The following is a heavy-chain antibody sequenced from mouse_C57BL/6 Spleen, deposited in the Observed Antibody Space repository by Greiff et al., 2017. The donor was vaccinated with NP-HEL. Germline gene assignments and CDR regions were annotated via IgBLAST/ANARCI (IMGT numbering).Heavy chain of an antibody. CDR1: GFSLTSYG. J-gene: IGHJ4*01. Sequence: VQGVESGPGLVQPSQSLSITCTVSGFSLTSYGVHWVRQPPGKGLEWLGVIWSGGSTDYNAAFISRLSISKDNSKSQFFFKMNSLQADDTAIYYCAKEGLPYAMDYWGQGTSVTVSS. D-gene: IGHD2-2*01. CDR3: AKEGLPYAMDY. V-gene: IGHV2-4*01. CDR2: IWSGGST.